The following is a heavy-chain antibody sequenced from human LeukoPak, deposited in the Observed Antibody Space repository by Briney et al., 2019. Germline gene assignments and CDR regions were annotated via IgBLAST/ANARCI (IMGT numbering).Heavy chain of an antibody. CDR3: ASGYGYY. CDR1: GFTFSSYA. D-gene: IGHD3-22*01. Sequence: GGSLRLSCAASGFTFSSYAMHWVRQAPGKGLEWVAVISYDGSNKYYADSVKGRFTISRDNSKNTLYLQMNSLRAEDTAVYYCASGYGYYWGRGTLVTVSS. CDR2: ISYDGSNK. J-gene: IGHJ4*02. V-gene: IGHV3-30*04.